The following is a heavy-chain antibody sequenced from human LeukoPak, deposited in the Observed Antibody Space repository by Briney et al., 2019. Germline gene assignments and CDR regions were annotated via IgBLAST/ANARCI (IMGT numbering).Heavy chain of an antibody. CDR1: GNSISSGDNY. D-gene: IGHD3-22*01. CDR3: ARASYSYDINGWVPFDY. V-gene: IGHV4-61*02. J-gene: IGHJ4*02. CDR2: IYTSGST. Sequence: PSETLSLTCTVSGNSISSGDNYWSWIRQPAGKGLEWIGRIYTSGSTNYNPSLKSRVTISGDTSKNQFPLRLSSVTAADTAVYYCARASYSYDINGWVPFDYWGQGTLVTVSS.